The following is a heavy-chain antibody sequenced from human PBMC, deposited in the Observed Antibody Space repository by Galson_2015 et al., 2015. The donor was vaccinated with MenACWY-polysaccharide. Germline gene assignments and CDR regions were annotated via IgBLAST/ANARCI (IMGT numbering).Heavy chain of an antibody. CDR2: ITYDGSDQ. D-gene: IGHD6-19*01. CDR3: AKREARNSGPFDL. CDR1: GFTFSSYG. Sequence: SLRLSCAASGFTFSSYGMHWVRQAPGKGLEWVTYITYDGSDQNYARSVKGRFTISRDNSKSMLHLQMDSLRAEGTAVYHCAKREARNSGPFDLWGQGALVTVSS. V-gene: IGHV3-30*18. J-gene: IGHJ4*02.